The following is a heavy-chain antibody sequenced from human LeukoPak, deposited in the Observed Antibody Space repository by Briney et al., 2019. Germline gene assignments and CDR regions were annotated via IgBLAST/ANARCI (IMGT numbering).Heavy chain of an antibody. Sequence: PSETLSLTCTVSGDSVSSDIYYWTWIRQSPGKGLEWIAYIRYSGHTNYNPSLNSRVTISLDTSKNQFSLRLSSVTAADTAVYYCARYNWNTWFDPWGQGTLVTVSS. V-gene: IGHV4-61*01. CDR3: ARYNWNTWFDP. D-gene: IGHD1-1*01. J-gene: IGHJ5*02. CDR1: GDSVSSDIYY. CDR2: IRYSGHT.